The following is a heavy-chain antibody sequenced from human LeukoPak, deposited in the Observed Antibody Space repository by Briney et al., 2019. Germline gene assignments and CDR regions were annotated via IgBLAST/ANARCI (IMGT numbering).Heavy chain of an antibody. CDR1: GGSISSGSYY. CDR3: ARGARITMIVVGFDY. D-gene: IGHD3-22*01. CDR2: IYTSGST. Sequence: PSETLSLTRTVSGGSISSGSYYWSWIRQPAGKGLEWIGRIYTSGSTNYNPSLKSRVTISVDKSKNQFSLKLSSVTAADTAVYYCARGARITMIVVGFDYWGQGTLVTVSS. V-gene: IGHV4-61*02. J-gene: IGHJ4*02.